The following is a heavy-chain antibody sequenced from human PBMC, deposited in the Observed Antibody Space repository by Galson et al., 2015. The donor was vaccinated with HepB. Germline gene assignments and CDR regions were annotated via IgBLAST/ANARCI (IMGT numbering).Heavy chain of an antibody. D-gene: IGHD1-26*01. Sequence: SLRLSCAASGFTFSSYAMHWVRQAPGKGLEWVAFIQFDGSNKYYADSVKGRFTISRDNSKNTLYLQMNSLRAEDTGVYYCAKAYRSYDFGYWGQGTLVTVSS. CDR3: AKAYRSYDFGY. J-gene: IGHJ4*02. CDR1: GFTFSSYA. CDR2: IQFDGSNK. V-gene: IGHV3-30*02.